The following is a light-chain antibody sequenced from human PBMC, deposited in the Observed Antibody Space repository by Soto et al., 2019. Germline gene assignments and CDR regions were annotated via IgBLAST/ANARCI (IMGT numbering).Light chain of an antibody. CDR1: SSDIGAYNY. CDR3: ISFTMSSTLV. V-gene: IGLV2-14*01. CDR2: EVS. Sequence: QSVLTQPASVSGSPGQSITISCTGTSSDIGAYNYVSWYQQHPGKAPRLIIFEVSDRPSGVSNRFSGSKSGNTASLTISGLQAEDEADYYCISFTMSSTLVFGDGTKLTVL. J-gene: IGLJ1*01.